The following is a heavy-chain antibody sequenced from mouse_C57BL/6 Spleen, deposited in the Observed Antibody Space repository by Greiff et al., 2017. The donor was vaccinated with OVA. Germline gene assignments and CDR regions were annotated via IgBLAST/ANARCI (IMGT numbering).Heavy chain of an antibody. CDR3: ARHRTTVGFDY. V-gene: IGHV5-12*01. D-gene: IGHD1-1*01. Sequence: EVKVVESGGGLVQPGGSLKLSCAASGFTFSDYYMYWVRQTPEKRLEWVAYISNGGGSTYYPDTVKGRFTISRDNAKNTLYLQMSRLKSEDTAMYYCARHRTTVGFDYWGQGTTLTVSS. CDR1: GFTFSDYY. CDR2: ISNGGGST. J-gene: IGHJ2*01.